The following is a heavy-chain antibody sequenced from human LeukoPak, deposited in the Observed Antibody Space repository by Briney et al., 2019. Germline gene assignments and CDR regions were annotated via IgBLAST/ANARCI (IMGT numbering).Heavy chain of an antibody. CDR3: ARDYCGGDCLHDAFDI. D-gene: IGHD2-21*02. Sequence: ASVKVSCKASGYTFTSYDINWARQATGQGLEWMGWMNPNSGNTGYAQKFQGRVTITADKSTSTAYMELSSLRSEDTAVYYCARDYCGGDCLHDAFDIWGQGTMVTVSS. V-gene: IGHV1-8*01. J-gene: IGHJ3*02. CDR2: MNPNSGNT. CDR1: GYTFTSYD.